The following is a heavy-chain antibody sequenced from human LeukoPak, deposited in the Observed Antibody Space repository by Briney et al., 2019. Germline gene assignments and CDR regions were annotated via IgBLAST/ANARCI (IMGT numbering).Heavy chain of an antibody. CDR2: ISSSSSYI. CDR1: GFTFSSYS. J-gene: IGHJ4*02. V-gene: IGHV3-21*01. CDR3: ARDQGGYSSSWFDY. Sequence: PGGSLRLSCAASGFTFSSYSMNWVRQAPGKGLEWVSSISSSSSYIHSADSVRGRFTISRDNAKNSLYLQMNSLRAEDTAVYYCARDQGGYSSSWFDYWGQGTLVTVSS. D-gene: IGHD6-13*01.